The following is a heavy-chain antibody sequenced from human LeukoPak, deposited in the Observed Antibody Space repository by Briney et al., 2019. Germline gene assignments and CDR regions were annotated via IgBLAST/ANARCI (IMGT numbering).Heavy chain of an antibody. Sequence: SETLSLTCTVSGGSISSYYWSWIRQPAGKGLEWIGRIYTSGSTNYNPSLKSRVTMSVDTSKNQFSLKLSSVTAADTAVYYCARGGGYILTGYDPIDYWGQGTLVTVSS. CDR1: GGSISSYY. J-gene: IGHJ4*02. D-gene: IGHD3-9*01. CDR2: IYTSGST. CDR3: ARGGGYILTGYDPIDY. V-gene: IGHV4-4*07.